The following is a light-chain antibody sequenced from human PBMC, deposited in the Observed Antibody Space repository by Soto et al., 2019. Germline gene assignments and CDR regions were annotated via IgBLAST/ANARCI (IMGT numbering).Light chain of an antibody. V-gene: IGKV3-20*01. CDR1: QSVSSGH. Sequence: DIVLTQSPGTLSLSPGERASLSCLASQSVSSGHLAWYQQKPGQATRLLIYGASSRATGIPDRFSGSGAGTDFTLTISRLEPEDYAVYYCQQYGHSLWTFGQGTKVEIK. J-gene: IGKJ1*01. CDR3: QQYGHSLWT. CDR2: GAS.